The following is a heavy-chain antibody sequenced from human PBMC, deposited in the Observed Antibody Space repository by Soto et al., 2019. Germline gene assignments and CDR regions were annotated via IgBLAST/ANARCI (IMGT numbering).Heavy chain of an antibody. D-gene: IGHD3-22*01. CDR2: ISGSGGDT. CDR3: ARVPRSDYYSGGYYFDY. CDR1: GFAFYSYA. J-gene: IGHJ4*02. V-gene: IGHV3-23*01. Sequence: DVQLLESGGGLVQPGRSLRLSCAASGFAFYSYAMTWVRQAPGKGLEWVSAISGSGGDTYYADSVRGRFSISRDNSGNTLFLQLHSLRAEDTAVYYCARVPRSDYYSGGYYFDYWGQGTLVTVSS.